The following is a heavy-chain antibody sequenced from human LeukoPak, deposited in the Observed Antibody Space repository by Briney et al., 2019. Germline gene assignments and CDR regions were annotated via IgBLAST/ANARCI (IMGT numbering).Heavy chain of an antibody. CDR3: AKEYVDSSGYYYGFDY. J-gene: IGHJ4*02. V-gene: IGHV3-30*18. Sequence: PGGSLRLSCAASGFTFSSYGMHWVRQAPGKGLEWVAVISYDGSNKYYADSVKGRFTISRDNSKNTLYLQMNSLRAEDTAVYYCAKEYVDSSGYYYGFDYWGQGTLVTVSS. CDR1: GFTFSSYG. D-gene: IGHD3-22*01. CDR2: ISYDGSNK.